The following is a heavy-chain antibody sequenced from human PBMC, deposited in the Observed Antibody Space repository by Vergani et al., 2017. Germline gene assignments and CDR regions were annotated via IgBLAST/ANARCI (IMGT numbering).Heavy chain of an antibody. CDR1: GFTFSSYS. D-gene: IGHD1-1*01. V-gene: IGHV3-21*01. CDR3: ASGKGYYYYMDV. J-gene: IGHJ6*03. Sequence: EVQLVESGGGLVKPGGSLRLSCAASGFTFSSYSMNWVRQAPGKGLEWVSSISSSSSYIYYADSVKGGVTISRDNAKNSLYLQMNSLRAEDTAVYYCASGKGYYYYMDVWGKGTTVTVSS. CDR2: ISSSSSYI.